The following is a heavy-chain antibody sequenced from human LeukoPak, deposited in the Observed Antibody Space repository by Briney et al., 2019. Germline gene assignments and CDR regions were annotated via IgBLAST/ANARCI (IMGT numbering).Heavy chain of an antibody. CDR2: IYHSGST. Sequence: SQTLSLTCAVSGGSISSGGYSWSWIRQPPGKGLEWIGYIYHSGSTYYNPSLKSRVTISVDRSKNQFSLKLSSVTAADTAVYYCARETPPYYDFWRGYPGAFDIWGQGTMVTVSS. V-gene: IGHV4-30-2*01. D-gene: IGHD3-3*01. J-gene: IGHJ3*02. CDR1: GGSISSGGYS. CDR3: ARETPPYYDFWRGYPGAFDI.